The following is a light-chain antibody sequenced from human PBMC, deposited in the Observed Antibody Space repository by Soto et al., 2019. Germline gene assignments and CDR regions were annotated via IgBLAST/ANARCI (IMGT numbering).Light chain of an antibody. CDR3: CSYAGSYIPYV. J-gene: IGLJ1*01. V-gene: IGLV2-11*01. Sequence: QSVLTQPRSVSGSPGQSVAISCTGTSSDVGGYNYVSWYQQHPGKAPKLMIYDVSERPSGVPDRFSGSKSGNTASLTISGLQAEDEADYYCCSYAGSYIPYVFGTGTRSPS. CDR1: SSDVGGYNY. CDR2: DVS.